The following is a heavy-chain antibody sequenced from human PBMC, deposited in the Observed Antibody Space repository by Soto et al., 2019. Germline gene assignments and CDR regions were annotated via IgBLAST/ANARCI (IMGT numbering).Heavy chain of an antibody. CDR3: AKAGYSHGNPWFDY. J-gene: IGHJ4*02. D-gene: IGHD5-18*01. CDR1: GFTFSSYA. CDR2: ISGSGGST. V-gene: IGHV3-23*01. Sequence: EVQLLDSGGGLVQPGGSLRLSCAASGFTFSSYAMSWVRQAPGKGLEWVSAISGSGGSTYYADSVKGRFTISRDNSKNTLYLQRNSLRAEDTAVYHCAKAGYSHGNPWFDYWGQGPLVTVSS.